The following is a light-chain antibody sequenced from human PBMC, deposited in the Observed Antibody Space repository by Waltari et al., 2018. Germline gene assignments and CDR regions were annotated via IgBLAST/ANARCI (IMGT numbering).Light chain of an antibody. CDR2: DAS. V-gene: IGKV3-11*01. J-gene: IGKJ4*01. CDR3: QQRSDWLLT. CDR1: QCVSSY. Sequence: ELVLTQSPATLSLSPGERATLPCRASQCVSSYLAWYQQKSGQAPRLPIYDASNRATGIPARFSGGGSGTDFTLTISSLEPEDFAVYYCQQRSDWLLTFGGGTKVEIK.